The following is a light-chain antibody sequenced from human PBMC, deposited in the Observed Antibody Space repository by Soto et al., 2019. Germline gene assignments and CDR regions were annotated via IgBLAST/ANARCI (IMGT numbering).Light chain of an antibody. CDR2: GAS. V-gene: IGKV3-20*01. CDR1: QSVSSAY. J-gene: IGKJ5*01. Sequence: EIVLTPSPGTLSFSPGERVTLSCSASQSVSSAYLAWYQQKRGQAPRLLIYGASNRATGIPDRFSGSGSGTDFTLTISSLEPEDFAVYYCQQYRSSPPSVTFGQGTQLEIK. CDR3: QQYRSSPPSVT.